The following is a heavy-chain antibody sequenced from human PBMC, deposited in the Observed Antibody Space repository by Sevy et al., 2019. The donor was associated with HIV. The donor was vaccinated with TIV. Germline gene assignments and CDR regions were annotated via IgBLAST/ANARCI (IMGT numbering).Heavy chain of an antibody. V-gene: IGHV1-2*02. CDR2: INPNSGGT. D-gene: IGHD5-18*01. CDR3: ARDYRSRGYSYGSFDY. Sequence: ASVKVSCKASGYTFTGQYIHWLRQAPGQGLEWMGWINPNSGGTNYRQDFQGRVTLTMDTSITTAYMELSGLKSDDTAIYYCARDYRSRGYSYGSFDYWGQGTLVTVSS. CDR1: GYTFTGQY. J-gene: IGHJ4*02.